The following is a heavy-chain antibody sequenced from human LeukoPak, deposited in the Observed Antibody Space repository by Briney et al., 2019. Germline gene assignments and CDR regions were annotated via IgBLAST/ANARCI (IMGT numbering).Heavy chain of an antibody. Sequence: ASVKVSCKASGYTFSNYGISWVRQAPGQGLEWMGWISAYNGKTNYVQKLQGRVTMTTDTSTSTAYMELRGLRSDDTAVYYCARVLAAAGKDNPEYFHHWGQGTLVTVSS. V-gene: IGHV1-18*01. J-gene: IGHJ1*01. D-gene: IGHD6-13*01. CDR2: ISAYNGKT. CDR3: ARVLAAAGKDNPEYFHH. CDR1: GYTFSNYG.